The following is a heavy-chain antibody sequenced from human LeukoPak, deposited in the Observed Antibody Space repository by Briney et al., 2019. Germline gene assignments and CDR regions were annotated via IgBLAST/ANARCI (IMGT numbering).Heavy chain of an antibody. J-gene: IGHJ4*02. V-gene: IGHV4-4*07. CDR1: GGSISTYY. D-gene: IGHD3-10*01. Sequence: SETLSLTCTVSGGSISTYYWSWIRQPAGKGLEWIGHISTSGSTNYNPSLKSRVTMSVDTSKNQFSLRLRSVTAADTAVYYCAREVITIVRGVITFTGFDYWGQGTLVTVSS. CDR2: ISTSGST. CDR3: AREVITIVRGVITFTGFDY.